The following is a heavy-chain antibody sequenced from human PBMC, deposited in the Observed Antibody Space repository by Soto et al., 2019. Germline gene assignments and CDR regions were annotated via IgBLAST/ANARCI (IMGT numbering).Heavy chain of an antibody. V-gene: IGHV4-59*08. Sequence: PSETLSLTCTVSGGPISSYYWSWIRQPPGKGLEWIGYISYSGSTNFNPSLRSRVTISVDTSKNQFSLNLRSVTAADTAVYYCARRTTQYGSFSFWGQGTLVTVSS. CDR2: ISYSGST. CDR3: ARRTTQYGSFSF. D-gene: IGHD1-1*01. CDR1: GGPISSYY. J-gene: IGHJ1*01.